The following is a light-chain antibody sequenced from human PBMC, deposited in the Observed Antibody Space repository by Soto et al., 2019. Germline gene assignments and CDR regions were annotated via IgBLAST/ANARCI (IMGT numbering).Light chain of an antibody. J-gene: IGLJ1*01. CDR3: SSYAISSIPYV. Sequence: QSVLTQPASVSGSPGQSITISCTGTSSDVGAYNYVSWYQQHPGKAPRLMIYDVSNRPSGVSNRFSGSKSGNTASLTISGLQADDEADYYCSSYAISSIPYVFGTGTKLTVL. V-gene: IGLV2-14*01. CDR1: SSDVGAYNY. CDR2: DVS.